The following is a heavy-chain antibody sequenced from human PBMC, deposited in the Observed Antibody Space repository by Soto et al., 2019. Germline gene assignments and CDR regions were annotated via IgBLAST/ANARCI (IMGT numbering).Heavy chain of an antibody. Sequence: ASVKVSCKASGYTFINYNFAWVRQAPGQGLEWMGWISTYRGNTNLAQKFQGRATLTTETSTDTTYMELRSLRSDETAMYYCARVPEAQNYICVYGMDVWGHGNTVTVSS. CDR3: ARVPEAQNYICVYGMDV. J-gene: IGHJ6*02. V-gene: IGHV1-18*04. D-gene: IGHD1-7*01. CDR1: GYTFINYN. CDR2: ISTYRGNT.